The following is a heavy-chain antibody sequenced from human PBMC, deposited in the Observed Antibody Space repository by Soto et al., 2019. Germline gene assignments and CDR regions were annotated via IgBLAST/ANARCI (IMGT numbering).Heavy chain of an antibody. V-gene: IGHV3-23*01. D-gene: IGHD2-2*01. CDR1: GFTFISSA. Sequence: EVHLLESGGALVQPGGSLSLSCAASGFTFISSAMNWVRQAPGKGLEWVSIIGAGGANIYYADSVKGRFTISRDDSKNTVYLQMNTLRAEDTATYYCVFHFNNYQSYSWGQGTQVIVSS. CDR2: IGAGGANI. CDR3: VFHFNNYQSYS. J-gene: IGHJ4*02.